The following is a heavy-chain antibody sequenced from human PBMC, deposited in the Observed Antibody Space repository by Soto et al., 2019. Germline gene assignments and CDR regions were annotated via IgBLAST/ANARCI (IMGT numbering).Heavy chain of an antibody. CDR1: GYTFTDYH. CDR2: INANNGGA. V-gene: IGHV1-2*02. CDR3: ARAGGSETLQPSYNWFDT. D-gene: IGHD6-25*01. J-gene: IGHJ5*02. Sequence: QVQLVQSGAEVKKPGASVKVSCKASGYTFTDYHIHWVRQAPGQGLEFMGWINANNGGAGSAQQFQGRVTVTRDTSITTVYMALSTLRSDDTAVYYCARAGGSETLQPSYNWFDTWGQGTLVTVSS.